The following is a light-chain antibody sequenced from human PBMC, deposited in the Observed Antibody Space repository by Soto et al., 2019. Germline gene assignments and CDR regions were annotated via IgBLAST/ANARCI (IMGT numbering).Light chain of an antibody. Sequence: EIVLTQSPGTLSLSPGERATLSCRASQSISSSYLAWYQQKPSQAPRLLIYGASSRATGIPDRFSGSGSGTDFTLTISRLEPEDFAVFDCQRYGSSPPYTFGQATKLEI. CDR1: QSISSSY. CDR3: QRYGSSPPYT. CDR2: GAS. J-gene: IGKJ2*01. V-gene: IGKV3-20*01.